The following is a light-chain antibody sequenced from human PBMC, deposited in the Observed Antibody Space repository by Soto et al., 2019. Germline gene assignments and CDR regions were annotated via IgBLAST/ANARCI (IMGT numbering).Light chain of an antibody. CDR1: SSDVGGYNY. CDR3: YSYAGSYTFYV. J-gene: IGLJ1*01. V-gene: IGLV2-11*01. CDR2: DVS. Sequence: QSALTQPRSVSGSPGQSVTISCTRTSSDVGGYNYVSWYQQHPGKAPKLIIYDVSKRPSGVPDRFSGSKSGNTASLTISGLQAEDEADYYCYSYAGSYTFYVFGTGTKVTVL.